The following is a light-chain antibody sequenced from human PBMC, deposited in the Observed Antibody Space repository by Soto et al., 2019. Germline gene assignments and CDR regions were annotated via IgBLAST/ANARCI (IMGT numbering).Light chain of an antibody. Sequence: QSVLTQPPSVSAAPGQRVTISCSGSSSNIGTYSVSWYQQLPGTAPRLLIFDNNQRPSGIPDRFSGSKSGTSATLGVTGLQTGDEADYYCGAWESSLSGVVFGGGTKLTVL. J-gene: IGLJ2*01. CDR1: SSNIGTYS. CDR2: DNN. V-gene: IGLV1-51*01. CDR3: GAWESSLSGVV.